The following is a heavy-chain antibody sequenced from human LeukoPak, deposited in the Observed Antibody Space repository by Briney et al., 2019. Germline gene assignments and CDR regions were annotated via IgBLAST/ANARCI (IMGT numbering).Heavy chain of an antibody. CDR3: ARAGGNIFDY. CDR1: GGSISSGGYS. CDR2: IYHSGST. D-gene: IGHD4-23*01. Sequence: PSETLSLTSAVSGGSISSGGYSWSWIRQPPGKGLEWIGYIYHSGSTYYNPSLMSRATMSIDRSKNQFSLKLSSVTAADTAVYYCARAGGNIFDYWGQGTLVTVSS. J-gene: IGHJ4*02. V-gene: IGHV4-30-2*01.